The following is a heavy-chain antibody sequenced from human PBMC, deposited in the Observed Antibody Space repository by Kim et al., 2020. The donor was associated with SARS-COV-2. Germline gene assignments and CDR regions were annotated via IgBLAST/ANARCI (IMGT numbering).Heavy chain of an antibody. D-gene: IGHD2-8*02. Sequence: AVTVKSRITINPDTSKNQFSLQLNSVTPEDTAVYYCAREKGTGGVLRFDYWGQGTLVTVSS. V-gene: IGHV6-1*01. J-gene: IGHJ4*02. CDR3: AREKGTGGVLRFDY.